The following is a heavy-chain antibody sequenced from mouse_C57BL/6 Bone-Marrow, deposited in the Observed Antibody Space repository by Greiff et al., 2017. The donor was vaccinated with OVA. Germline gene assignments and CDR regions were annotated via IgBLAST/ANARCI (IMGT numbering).Heavy chain of an antibody. Sequence: EVQLQQSGPELVKPGASVKISCKASGYTFTDYYMNWVKQSHGKSLEWIGDINPNNGGTSYNQKFKGKATLTVDKSSSTAYMELRSLTSEDSAVYYCARDYYYGSSYRWYFDVWGTVTTVTVSS. CDR3: ARDYYYGSSYRWYFDV. V-gene: IGHV1-26*01. J-gene: IGHJ1*03. CDR1: GYTFTDYY. D-gene: IGHD1-1*01. CDR2: INPNNGGT.